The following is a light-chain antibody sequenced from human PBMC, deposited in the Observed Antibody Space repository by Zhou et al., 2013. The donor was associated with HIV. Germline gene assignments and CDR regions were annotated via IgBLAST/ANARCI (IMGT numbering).Light chain of an antibody. Sequence: DIQLTQSPSFLSASVGDRVTITCRASQGISSYLAWYQQKPGKAPKLLIYAASTLQSGVPSRFSGSGSGTEFTLTISSLQPEDFATYYCLQHKTYPYTFGRGTKVQIK. V-gene: IGKV1-9*01. CDR2: AAS. CDR1: QGISSY. CDR3: LQHKTYPYT. J-gene: IGKJ2*01.